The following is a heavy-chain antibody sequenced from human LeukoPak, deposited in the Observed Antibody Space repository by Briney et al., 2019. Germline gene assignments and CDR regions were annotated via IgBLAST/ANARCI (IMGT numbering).Heavy chain of an antibody. CDR1: GGSISSYY. D-gene: IGHD1-26*01. J-gene: IGHJ5*02. V-gene: IGHV4-59*01. CDR2: IYYSGST. Sequence: SETLSLTCTVSGGSISSYYWSWIRHPPGKGLEWIGYIYYSGSTNYNPSLKSRVTISVDTSKNQFSLKLSSVTAADTAVYYCARGGVGSWFDPWGQGTLVTVSS. CDR3: ARGGVGSWFDP.